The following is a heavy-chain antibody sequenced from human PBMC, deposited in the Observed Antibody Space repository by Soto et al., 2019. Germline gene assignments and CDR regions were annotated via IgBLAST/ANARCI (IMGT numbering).Heavy chain of an antibody. Sequence: SETLSLTCTVSGGSISSSSYYWGWIRQPPGKGLEWIGEINHSGSTNYNPSLKSRVTISVDTSKNQFSLKLSSVTAADTAVYYFARSRSLLWFGTSHGGYFDYWGQGTLVTVSS. V-gene: IGHV4-39*07. CDR1: GGSISSSSYY. CDR2: INHSGST. CDR3: ARSRSLLWFGTSHGGYFDY. J-gene: IGHJ4*02. D-gene: IGHD3-10*01.